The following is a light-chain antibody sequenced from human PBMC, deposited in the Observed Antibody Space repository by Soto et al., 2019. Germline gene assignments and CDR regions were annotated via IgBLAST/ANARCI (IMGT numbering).Light chain of an antibody. CDR3: QQYNSYSWLT. V-gene: IGKV1-5*01. CDR2: DAS. J-gene: IGKJ4*01. CDR1: QSISSW. Sequence: DIQMTQSPSTLSASVGDRVTITCRASQSISSWLAWYQQKPGKAPKLLIYDASSLESGVPSRFSGSGSGTEFTLTISSLQPDDFATYYCQQYNSYSWLTFGGGTKVDIK.